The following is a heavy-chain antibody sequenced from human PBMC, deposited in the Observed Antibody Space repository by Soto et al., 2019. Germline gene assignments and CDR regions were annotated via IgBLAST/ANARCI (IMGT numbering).Heavy chain of an antibody. J-gene: IGHJ4*02. D-gene: IGHD2-15*01. CDR2: ISGTGGT. CDR1: GFTFSSHV. Sequence: EVQLWESGGGLVQPGGSLRLSCAVSGFTFSSHVMSWVRQAPGKGLEWVSAISGTGGTYYADSVKGRFTISRDNSKNALYLQMNNLSDEDTAVYYCADDRRGAYCSGGICYSPDYWGQGTLVIVSS. CDR3: ADDRRGAYCSGGICYSPDY. V-gene: IGHV3-23*01.